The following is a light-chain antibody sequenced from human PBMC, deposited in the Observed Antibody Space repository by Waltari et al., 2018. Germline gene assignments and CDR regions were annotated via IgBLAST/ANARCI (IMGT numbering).Light chain of an antibody. J-gene: IGKJ5*01. V-gene: IGKV1-5*03. CDR3: QQYNSVPVT. CDR2: RTS. Sequence: DIQMTQTPAILSASVGDRVTITFRASENINNWLAWYQQKPGKAPTLLISRTSNLESGVPSRFSGSGSGTEVTLTISSLQPEDFAIYYCQQYNSVPVTFGQGTRLENK. CDR1: ENINNW.